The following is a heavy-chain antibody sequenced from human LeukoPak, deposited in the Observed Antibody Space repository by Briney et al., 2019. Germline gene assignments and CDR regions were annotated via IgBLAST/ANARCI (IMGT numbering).Heavy chain of an antibody. Sequence: GGSLRPSCAASGFTFSSYSMNWVRQAPGKGLGWVSSISSSSSYIYYADSVKGRFTISRDNAENSLYLQMNSLRAEDTAVYYCALGGWLQPFDYWGQGTLVTVSS. CDR2: ISSSSSYI. CDR3: ALGGWLQPFDY. J-gene: IGHJ4*02. D-gene: IGHD5-24*01. CDR1: GFTFSSYS. V-gene: IGHV3-21*01.